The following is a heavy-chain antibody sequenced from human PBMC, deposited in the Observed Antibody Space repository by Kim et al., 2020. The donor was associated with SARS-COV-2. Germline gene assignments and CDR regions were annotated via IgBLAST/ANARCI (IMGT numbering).Heavy chain of an antibody. CDR2: IYTSGST. CDR1: GGSISSYY. Sequence: SETLSLTCTVSGGSISSYYWSWIRQPAGKGLEWIGRIYTSGSTNYNPSLKSRVTMSVDTSKNQFSLKLSSVTAADTAVYYCARDRGIAAAGKHYYYGMDVWGQGTTVTVSS. CDR3: ARDRGIAAAGKHYYYGMDV. J-gene: IGHJ6*02. D-gene: IGHD6-13*01. V-gene: IGHV4-4*07.